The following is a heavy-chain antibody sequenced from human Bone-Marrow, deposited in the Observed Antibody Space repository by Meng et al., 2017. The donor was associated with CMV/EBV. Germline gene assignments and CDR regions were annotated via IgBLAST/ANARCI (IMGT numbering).Heavy chain of an antibody. J-gene: IGHJ6*02. V-gene: IGHV3-30*04. Sequence: GGSRRLSCAASGFTFSSYAMHWVRQAPGKGLEWVAVISYDGSNNYYADSVKGRFTISRDNSKNTLYLQMNSLRAEDTAVYYCARDDFWSGYPRERYYYYYYGMDVWGQGTTVSVSS. CDR3: ARDDFWSGYPRERYYYYYYGMDV. D-gene: IGHD3-3*01. CDR2: ISYDGSNN. CDR1: GFTFSSYA.